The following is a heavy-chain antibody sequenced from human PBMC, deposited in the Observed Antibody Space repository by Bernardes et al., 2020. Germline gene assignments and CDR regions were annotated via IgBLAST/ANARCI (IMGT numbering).Heavy chain of an antibody. V-gene: IGHV4-59*01. D-gene: IGHD5-12*01. J-gene: IGHJ4*02. CDR2: IYYSGST. CDR3: ARVVRGYDEYYVDY. Sequence: SETLSLTCTVPGGSISSYYWSWIRQPPGKGLEWIGYIYYSGSTNYNPSLKRRVTISVDTSKNQFSLKLSSVTAADTAVYYCARVVRGYDEYYVDYWGQGTLVTVSS. CDR1: GGSISSYY.